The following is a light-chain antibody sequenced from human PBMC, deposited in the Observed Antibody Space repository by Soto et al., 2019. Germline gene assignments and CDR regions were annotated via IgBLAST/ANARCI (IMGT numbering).Light chain of an antibody. Sequence: DIQLTQSPSFLSASVGDRVTVTCRSSQDISSYLAWYQQKPGKAPKVLIYGASTLQSGVPPRFGGSGSGTVFTLTISSLQPEDFADYFCQQYYSYPRTFGGGTKVDVK. J-gene: IGKJ4*01. V-gene: IGKV1-9*01. CDR2: GAS. CDR1: QDISSY. CDR3: QQYYSYPRT.